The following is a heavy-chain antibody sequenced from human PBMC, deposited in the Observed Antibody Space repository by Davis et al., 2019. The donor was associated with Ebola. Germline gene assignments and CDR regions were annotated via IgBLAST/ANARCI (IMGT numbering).Heavy chain of an antibody. CDR1: GASISSYY. D-gene: IGHD3-3*01. J-gene: IGHJ6*04. CDR3: ARGRLLEWPPTFYGLDV. CDR2: TYNSASS. V-gene: IGHV4-59*01. Sequence: SETLSLTCPVSGASISSYYWSWIRQAPGKGLEWIAFTYNSASSNQNPSLQSRVTISIDTPNKQISLRLSSVTAADTAVYYCARGRLLEWPPTFYGLDVWGKGTAVTVSS.